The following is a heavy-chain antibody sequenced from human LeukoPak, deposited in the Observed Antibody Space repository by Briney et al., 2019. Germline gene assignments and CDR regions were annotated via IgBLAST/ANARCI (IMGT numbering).Heavy chain of an antibody. Sequence: GGSLRLSCAASGFTFSSYGMHWVRQAPGKGLEWVSFIRYDGSNEYYADSVRGRFTISRDNSKNTLFLQMNSLRAEDTAVYYCAKGGIALVRGSFDYWGQGTLVTVSS. V-gene: IGHV3-30*02. CDR3: AKGGIALVRGSFDY. D-gene: IGHD3-10*01. CDR1: GFTFSSYG. CDR2: IRYDGSNE. J-gene: IGHJ4*02.